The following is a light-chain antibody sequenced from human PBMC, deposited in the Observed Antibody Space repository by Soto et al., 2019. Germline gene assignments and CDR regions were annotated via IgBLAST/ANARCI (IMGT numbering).Light chain of an antibody. J-gene: IGLJ1*01. CDR2: EVS. CDR3: SSYTSSSTYV. V-gene: IGLV2-14*01. CDR1: SSDVGGYNY. Sequence: QSALTQPASVSGSPGQSITISCTGTSSDVGGYNYVSWYQQHPGKAPKLRIYEVSNRPSGVSNRFSRSKSGNTASLTISGLQAEDEADYYCSSYTSSSTYVFGTGTKLTVL.